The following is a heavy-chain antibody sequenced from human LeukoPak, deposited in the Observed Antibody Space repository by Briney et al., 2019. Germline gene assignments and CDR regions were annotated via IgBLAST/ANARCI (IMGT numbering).Heavy chain of an antibody. J-gene: IGHJ1*01. CDR1: GGSISSYY. CDR2: IYYSGST. V-gene: IGHV4-59*01. D-gene: IGHD2-8*01. Sequence: SETLSLTCTVSGGSISSYYWSWIQQPPGKGLEWIGYIYYSGSTNYNPSLKSRVTISVDTSKNQFSLKLSSVTAADTAVYYCARAELDCTNGVCYRAEYFQHWGQGTLVTVSS. CDR3: ARAELDCTNGVCYRAEYFQH.